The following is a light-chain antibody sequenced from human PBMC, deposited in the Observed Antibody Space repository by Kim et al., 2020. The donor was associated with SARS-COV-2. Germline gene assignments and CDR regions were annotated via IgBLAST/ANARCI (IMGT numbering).Light chain of an antibody. J-gene: IGKJ1*01. V-gene: IGKV3-20*01. CDR3: QQYGSSSRWT. Sequence: ERAQLSCRASQSVSGTYVAWYQQKPCQAPRLLIYGASSRATGITDRISGSGSGTDFTLTISRLEPEDFAVYYWQQYGSSSRWTFCQGTKGDIK. CDR2: GAS. CDR1: QSVSGTY.